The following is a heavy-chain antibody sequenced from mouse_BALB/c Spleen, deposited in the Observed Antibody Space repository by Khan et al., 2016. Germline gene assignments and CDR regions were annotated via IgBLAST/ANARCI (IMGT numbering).Heavy chain of an antibody. V-gene: IGHV5-17*02. Sequence: EVELVESGGGLVQPGGSRKLSCAASGFTFSSFGMHWVRQAPEKGLEWVAYISSDSSTKYYADTVKGRFTISSDNPKNTLFLQMTRLRSEDTAIFYCARARYDYWGQGTTLTVSS. D-gene: IGHD2-14*01. CDR2: ISSDSSTK. CDR3: ARARYDY. J-gene: IGHJ2*01. CDR1: GFTFSSFG.